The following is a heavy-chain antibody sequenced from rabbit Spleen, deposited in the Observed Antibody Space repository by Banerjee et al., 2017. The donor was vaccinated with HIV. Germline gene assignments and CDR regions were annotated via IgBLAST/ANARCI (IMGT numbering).Heavy chain of an antibody. CDR1: GVSFSGDSY. CDR3: ARDTSSSFSSYGMDL. CDR2: IDTGSSGFT. V-gene: IGHV1S45*01. J-gene: IGHJ6*01. D-gene: IGHD1-1*01. Sequence: QEQLVESGGGQVKPGASLTLTCIASGVSFSGDSYMCWVRQAPGKGLEWIACIDTGSSGFTYFASWAKGRFTISKTSSTTVTLQMTSLTAADTATYFCARDTSSSFSSYGMDLWGQGTLVTVS.